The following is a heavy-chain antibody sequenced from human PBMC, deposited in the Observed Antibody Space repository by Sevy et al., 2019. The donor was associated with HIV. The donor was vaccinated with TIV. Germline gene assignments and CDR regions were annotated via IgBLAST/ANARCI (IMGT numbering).Heavy chain of an antibody. CDR2: IWYDGTIK. J-gene: IGHJ5*02. D-gene: IGHD3-10*01. V-gene: IGHV3-33*08. CDR3: ARSLGNYYGSGTYQEDWFDP. CDR1: GFTFSSYV. Sequence: GGSLRLSCAASGFTFSSYVMHWVRQAPGKGLEWVALIWYDGTIKYYADSVKGRFTISRDNSKDTLFLQMNSLTPEDTAVYYCARSLGNYYGSGTYQEDWFDPWGQGTLVTVSS.